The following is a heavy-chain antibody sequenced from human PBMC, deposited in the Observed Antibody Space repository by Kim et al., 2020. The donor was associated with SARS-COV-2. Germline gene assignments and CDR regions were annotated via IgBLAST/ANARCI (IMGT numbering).Heavy chain of an antibody. J-gene: IGHJ6*02. CDR1: GFTFSSYW. D-gene: IGHD1-26*01. Sequence: GGSLRLSCAASGFTFSSYWMSWVRQAPGKGLEWVANIKQDGSEKYYVDSVKGRFTISRDNAKNSLYLQMNSLRAEDTAVYYCARDRTVGAGGGYYYYYGMDVWGQGTTVTVSS. CDR2: IKQDGSEK. V-gene: IGHV3-7*01. CDR3: ARDRTVGAGGGYYYYYGMDV.